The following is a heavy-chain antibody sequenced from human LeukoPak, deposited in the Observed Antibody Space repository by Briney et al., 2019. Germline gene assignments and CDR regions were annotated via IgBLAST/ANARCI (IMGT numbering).Heavy chain of an antibody. V-gene: IGHV4-59*01. CDR3: ARDRGYYYDSLIDY. CDR2: IYYSGST. D-gene: IGHD3-22*01. CDR1: GGSISSYY. J-gene: IGHJ4*02. Sequence: SETLSLTCTVSGGSISSYYWSWIRQPPGKGLEWIGYIYYSGSTNYNPSLKSRVTISVDTSKNQFSLKLSSVTAADTAVYYCARDRGYYYDSLIDYWGQGTLVTVSS.